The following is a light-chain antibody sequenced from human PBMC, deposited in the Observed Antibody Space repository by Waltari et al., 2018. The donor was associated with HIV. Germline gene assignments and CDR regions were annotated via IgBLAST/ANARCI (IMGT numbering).Light chain of an antibody. CDR2: YDS. J-gene: IGLJ2*01. Sequence: SYVLTQPPSVSAAPGKTANIACGGDTIGGTSVHWYQKKPGQAPVMVIYYDSDRPSGIPERFSGSNSGNTATLTITGVEAGDEADYYCQVWDSVSDHVIFGGGTRLTVL. CDR3: QVWDSVSDHVI. CDR1: TIGGTS. V-gene: IGLV3-21*04.